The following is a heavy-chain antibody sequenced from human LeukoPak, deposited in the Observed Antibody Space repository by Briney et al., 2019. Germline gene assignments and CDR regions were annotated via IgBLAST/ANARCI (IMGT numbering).Heavy chain of an antibody. J-gene: IGHJ6*03. D-gene: IGHD2-2*02. CDR1: GFTFSSYG. V-gene: IGHV3-30*02. CDR3: VSAGYCSSTSCYIGYYYYMDV. CDR2: IWYDGSNK. Sequence: PGGSLRLSCAASGFTFSSYGMHWVRQAPGKGLEWVAFIWYDGSNKYYADSVKGRFTISRDNSKNTLYLQMNSLRAEDTAVYYCVSAGYCSSTSCYIGYYYYMDVWGKGTTVTVSS.